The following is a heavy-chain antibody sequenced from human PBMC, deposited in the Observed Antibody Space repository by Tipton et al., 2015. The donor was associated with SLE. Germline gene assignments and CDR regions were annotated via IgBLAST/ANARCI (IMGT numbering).Heavy chain of an antibody. D-gene: IGHD6-19*01. CDR3: ARESSSGWYGLDY. CDR1: GYSISSGYY. CDR2: IYYSGST. J-gene: IGHJ4*02. V-gene: IGHV4-31*11. Sequence: ILSLTCAVSGYSISSGYYWSWIRQPPGKGLEWIGYIYYSGSTNYNPSLKSRVTISVDTSKNQFSLKLSSVTAADTAVYYCARESSSGWYGLDYWGQGTLVTVSS.